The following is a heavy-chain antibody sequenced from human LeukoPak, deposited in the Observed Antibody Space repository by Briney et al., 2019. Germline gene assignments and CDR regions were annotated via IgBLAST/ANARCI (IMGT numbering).Heavy chain of an antibody. J-gene: IGHJ5*02. CDR1: GGSISSGSYY. D-gene: IGHD3-3*01. CDR2: IYTSGST. V-gene: IGHV4-61*02. CDR3: ARAPDQNYDFWSGHPRNCFDP. Sequence: PSETLSLTCTVSGGSISSGSYYWSWIRQPAGKGREWVVRIYTSGSTNYNPSLKRRTTIAVDTSTHQFYPKLRPVTAADTAVYYCARAPDQNYDFWSGHPRNCFDPWGQGPLVLVSS.